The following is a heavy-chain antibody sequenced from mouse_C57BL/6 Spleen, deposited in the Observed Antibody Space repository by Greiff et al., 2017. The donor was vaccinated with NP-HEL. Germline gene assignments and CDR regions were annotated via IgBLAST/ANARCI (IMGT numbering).Heavy chain of an antibody. J-gene: IGHJ2*01. Sequence: EVKLQESGPGLVKPSQSLSLTCSVTGYSITSGYYWNWIRQFPGNKLEWMGYISYDGSNNYNPSLKNRISITRDTSKNQFFLKLNSVTTEDTATYYCARVPYYYGSSDNFDYWGQGTTLTVSS. D-gene: IGHD1-1*01. CDR1: GYSITSGYY. V-gene: IGHV3-6*01. CDR3: ARVPYYYGSSDNFDY. CDR2: ISYDGSN.